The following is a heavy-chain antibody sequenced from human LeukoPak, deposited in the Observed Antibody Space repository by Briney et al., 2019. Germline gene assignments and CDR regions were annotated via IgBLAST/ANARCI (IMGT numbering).Heavy chain of an antibody. Sequence: GGSLRLTCAASGFTFSSYSMNWVRQAPGKGLEWVSSISSSSYIYYADSVKGRFTISRDNSKNTLYLQMNSLRAEDTAVYYCASRNYYDSSGYYSYWGQGTLVTVSS. V-gene: IGHV3-21*01. CDR2: ISSSSYI. J-gene: IGHJ4*02. CDR1: GFTFSSYS. CDR3: ASRNYYDSSGYYSY. D-gene: IGHD3-22*01.